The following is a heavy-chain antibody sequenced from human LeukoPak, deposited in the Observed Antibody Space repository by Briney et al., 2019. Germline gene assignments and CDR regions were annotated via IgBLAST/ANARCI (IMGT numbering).Heavy chain of an antibody. V-gene: IGHV3-48*01. CDR2: ISSSGTTI. CDR1: GFTFSNYN. J-gene: IGHJ4*02. D-gene: IGHD3-10*01. Sequence: GGSLRLSCAASGFTFSNYNMNWVRQAPGKGLEWVSYISSSGTTIYYADSVKGRFTISRDNAKDSLYLQMNSLRAEDTAVYYCARERIYYGSGNLYWGKGALVTVYS. CDR3: ARERIYYGSGNLY.